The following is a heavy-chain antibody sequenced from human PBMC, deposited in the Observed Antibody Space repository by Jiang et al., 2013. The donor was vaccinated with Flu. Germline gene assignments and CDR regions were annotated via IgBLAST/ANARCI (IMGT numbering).Heavy chain of an antibody. J-gene: IGHJ3*01. CDR2: ISYHGSNI. CDR1: GFTFSTCA. CDR3: VRDRGFGVARDRGFSGPYDYDAFDV. Sequence: VQLLESGGGVVQPGRSLRLSCAASGFTFSTCALHWVRQAPGKGPEWVAVISYHGSNIYYAESVKGRFTISRDNSKNTLYLQMNSLTSEDTALYYCVRDRGFGVARDRGFSGPYDYDAFDVWGQGT. V-gene: IGHV3-30*04. D-gene: IGHD3-10*01.